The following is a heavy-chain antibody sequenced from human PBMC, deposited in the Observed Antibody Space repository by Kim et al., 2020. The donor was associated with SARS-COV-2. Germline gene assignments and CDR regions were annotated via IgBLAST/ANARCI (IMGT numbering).Heavy chain of an antibody. V-gene: IGHV4-39*01. J-gene: IGHJ4*02. CDR1: GGSISSSSYY. CDR2: IYYSGST. Sequence: SETLSLTCTVSGGSISSSSYYWGWIRQPPGKGLEWIGSIYYSGSTYYNPSLKSRVTISVDTSKNQFSLKLSSVTAADTAVYYCARHIRSSGWYMVDYWGQGTLVTVSS. CDR3: ARHIRSSGWYMVDY. D-gene: IGHD6-19*01.